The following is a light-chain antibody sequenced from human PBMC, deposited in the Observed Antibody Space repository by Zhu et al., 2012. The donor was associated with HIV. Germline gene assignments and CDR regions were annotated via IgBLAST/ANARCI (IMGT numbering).Light chain of an antibody. CDR2: DVF. CDR3: QQYGSSPMT. CDR1: QSVGSRF. Sequence: EIVLTQSPVTLSLSPGERATLSCRASQSVGSRFLAWYQQKPGQALRLLIYDVFNTATGVPDRFRGSGSGTDFTLTISSLESEDSAVYFCQQYGSSPMTFGQGTKVEIK. V-gene: IGKV3-20*01. J-gene: IGKJ1*01.